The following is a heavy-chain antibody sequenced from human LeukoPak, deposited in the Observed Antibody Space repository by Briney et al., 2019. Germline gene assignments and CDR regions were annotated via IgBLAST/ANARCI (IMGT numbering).Heavy chain of an antibody. CDR1: GFTFTTYT. CDR3: AREVPAAMSGFDI. CDR2: ISSSSDYI. V-gene: IGHV3-21*01. J-gene: IGHJ3*02. D-gene: IGHD2-2*01. Sequence: GGSLRLSCAASGFTFTTYTMNWVRQAPGKGLEWISSISSSSDYIYYADSVRGRFTVSRDNSKNSLFLQMNSLRAEDTAVYYCAREVPAAMSGFDIWGQGIMVTVSS.